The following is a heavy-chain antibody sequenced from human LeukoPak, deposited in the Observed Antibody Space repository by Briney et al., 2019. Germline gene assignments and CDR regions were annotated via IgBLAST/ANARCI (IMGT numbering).Heavy chain of an antibody. CDR1: GFTFSSYA. CDR3: TRLRDGYDSDY. Sequence: GGSLRLSCAASGFTFSSYAMSWVRQAPGKGLEWVSAISGSGGSTYYADSVKGRFTISRDNSKNTLYLQMNTLRAEDTAMYYCTRLRDGYDSDYWGQGTLVTVSS. CDR2: ISGSGGST. J-gene: IGHJ4*02. D-gene: IGHD5-24*01. V-gene: IGHV3-23*01.